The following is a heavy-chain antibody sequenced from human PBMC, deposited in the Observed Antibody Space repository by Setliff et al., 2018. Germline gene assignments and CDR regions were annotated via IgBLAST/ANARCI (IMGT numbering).Heavy chain of an antibody. CDR1: GGSISSSSYY. CDR3: ASLPYYDSSGYSLSYY. J-gene: IGHJ4*02. V-gene: IGHV4-39*01. Sequence: SETLSLTCTVSGGSISSSSYYWGWIRQPPGKGLEWIGSMYSSGSTYYNPSLKSRVTISVDTSKNQFSLKLGSVTAADTAVYYCASLPYYDSSGYSLSYYWGQGTLVTVS. D-gene: IGHD3-22*01. CDR2: MYSSGST.